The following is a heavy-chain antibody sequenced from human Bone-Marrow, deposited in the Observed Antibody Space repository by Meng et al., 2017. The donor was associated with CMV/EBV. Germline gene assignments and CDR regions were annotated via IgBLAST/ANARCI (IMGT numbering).Heavy chain of an antibody. CDR1: GFNFSSYA. J-gene: IGHJ4*02. D-gene: IGHD5-18*01. CDR2: ISYDGSNK. Sequence: CAASGFNFSSYAMHWVRQAPGKGLEWVAVISYDGSNKYYADSVKGRFTISRDNSKNTLYLQMNSLRAEDTAVYYCARSTWIQLWFFDHWGQGTLVTVSS. V-gene: IGHV3-30*04. CDR3: ARSTWIQLWFFDH.